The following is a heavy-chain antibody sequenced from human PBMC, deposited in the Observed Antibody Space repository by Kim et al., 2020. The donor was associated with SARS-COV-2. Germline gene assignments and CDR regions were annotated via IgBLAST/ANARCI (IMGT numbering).Heavy chain of an antibody. J-gene: IGHJ6*02. CDR1: GGSISSSSYY. CDR2: IYYSGST. V-gene: IGHV4-39*07. CDR3: ARERAGRYCSGGSCYPNYYYYGMDV. D-gene: IGHD2-15*01. Sequence: SETLSLTCTVSGGSISSSSYYWGWIRQPPGKGLEWIGSIYYSGSTYYNPSLKSRVTISVDTSKNQFSLKLSSVTAADTAVYYCARERAGRYCSGGSCYPNYYYYGMDVRGQGTTVTVSS.